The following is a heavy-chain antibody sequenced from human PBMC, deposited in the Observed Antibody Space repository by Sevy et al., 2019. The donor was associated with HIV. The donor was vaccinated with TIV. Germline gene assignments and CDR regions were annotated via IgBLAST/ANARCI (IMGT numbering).Heavy chain of an antibody. D-gene: IGHD3-22*01. Sequence: GGSLRLSCAASGFTFSSYSINWVRQAPGKGLEWVSSISSSSSYIYYTDSVKGRFTISRDNVKNSLSLEMNSLRAEDTAVYYRARVYTLLPYYYDSSVGAFDIWGQGTMVTVSS. CDR2: ISSSSSYI. V-gene: IGHV3-21*01. J-gene: IGHJ3*02. CDR1: GFTFSSYS. CDR3: ARVYTLLPYYYDSSVGAFDI.